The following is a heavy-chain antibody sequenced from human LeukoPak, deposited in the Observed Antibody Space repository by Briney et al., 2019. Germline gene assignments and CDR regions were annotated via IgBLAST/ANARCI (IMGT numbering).Heavy chain of an antibody. CDR2: IYYSGST. CDR3: ARVYGDYVYYYYYYMDV. CDR1: GGSISSYC. V-gene: IGHV4-59*01. Sequence: SETLSLTCTVSGGSISSYCWSWIRQPPGKGLEWIGYIYYSGSTNYNPSLKSRVTISVDTSKNQFSLKLSSVTAADTAVYYCARVYGDYVYYYYYYMDVWGKGTTVTVSS. J-gene: IGHJ6*03. D-gene: IGHD4-17*01.